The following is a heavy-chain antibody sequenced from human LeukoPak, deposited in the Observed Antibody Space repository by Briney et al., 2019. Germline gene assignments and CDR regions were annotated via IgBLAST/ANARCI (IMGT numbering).Heavy chain of an antibody. D-gene: IGHD6-19*01. J-gene: IGHJ5*02. CDR1: GFTFSSYG. CDR2: IWYDGSNK. CDR3: ARDRIAVAGTENWFDP. V-gene: IGHV3-33*01. Sequence: PGGSLRLSCAASGFTFSSYGMHWVRQAPGKGLEWVAAIWYDGSNKYYADSVKGRFTISRDNSKNTLYLQMNSLRAEDTAVYYCARDRIAVAGTENWFDPWGQGTLVTVSS.